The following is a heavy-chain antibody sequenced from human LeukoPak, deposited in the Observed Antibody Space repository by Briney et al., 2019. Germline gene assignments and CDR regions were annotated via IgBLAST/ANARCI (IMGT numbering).Heavy chain of an antibody. CDR1: GYSISSGYY. V-gene: IGHV4-38-2*02. D-gene: IGHD4-17*01. CDR2: INHSGST. CDR3: ARGPTTSPQYSFDY. Sequence: SETLSLTCTVSGYSISSGYYWGWIRQPPGEGLEWIGSINHSGSTYYNPSLKSRVTISVDTSKNQFSLNLSSVSAADTAVYYCARGPTTSPQYSFDYWGQGNMVTVSS. J-gene: IGHJ4*02.